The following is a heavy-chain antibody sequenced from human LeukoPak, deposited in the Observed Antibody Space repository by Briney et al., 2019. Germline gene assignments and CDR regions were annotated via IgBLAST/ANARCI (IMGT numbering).Heavy chain of an antibody. CDR3: ARENGEVITMVRGVHYGMDV. D-gene: IGHD3-10*01. V-gene: IGHV1-3*01. CDR1: GYTFTSYA. J-gene: IGHJ6*04. CDR2: INAGNGNT. Sequence: GASVKVSCKASGYTFTSYAMHRVRQAPGQRLEWMGWINAGNGNTKYSQKFQGRVTITRDTSASTAYMELSSLRSEDTAVYYCARENGEVITMVRGVHYGMDVWGKGTTVTVSS.